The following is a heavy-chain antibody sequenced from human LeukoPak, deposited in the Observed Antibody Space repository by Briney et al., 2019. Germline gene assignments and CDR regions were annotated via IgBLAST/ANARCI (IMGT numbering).Heavy chain of an antibody. J-gene: IGHJ5*02. V-gene: IGHV3-21*01. Sequence: GGSLRLSCAASGFTFSSYSMNWVRQAPGKGLEWVSSISSSSSYIHYADSVKGRFTISRDNAKNSLYLQMNSLRAEDTAVYYCARERYDNWFDPWGQGTLVTVSS. CDR2: ISSSSSYI. CDR3: ARERYDNWFDP. CDR1: GFTFSSYS. D-gene: IGHD1-14*01.